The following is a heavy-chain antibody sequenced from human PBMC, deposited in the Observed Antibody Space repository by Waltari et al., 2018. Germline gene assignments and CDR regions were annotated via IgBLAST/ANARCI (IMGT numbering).Heavy chain of an antibody. J-gene: IGHJ5*02. CDR3: AGVFATGTTVLGWFDP. D-gene: IGHD1-1*01. CDR1: GGTFSSYA. Sequence: QVQLVQSGAEVKKPGSSVKVSCKASGGTFSSYAISWVRQAPGQGLAWMGGIIPMYGTANYAQKFQGRVTITTDESTSTAYRELSSLRSEDTAVDYCAGVFATGTTVLGWFDPWGQGTLVTVSS. CDR2: IIPMYGTA. V-gene: IGHV1-69*05.